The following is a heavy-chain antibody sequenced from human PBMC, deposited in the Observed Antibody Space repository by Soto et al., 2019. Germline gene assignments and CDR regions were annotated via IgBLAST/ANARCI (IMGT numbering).Heavy chain of an antibody. Sequence: SETLSLTCTVSGGSISSGGYYWSWIRQHPGKGLEWIGSIYYSGSTYYNPSLKSRVTISVDTSKNQFSLKLSSVTAADTAVYYCARHGGTVTTRGRELTAFDYWGQGTLVTVSS. V-gene: IGHV4-39*01. CDR1: GGSISSGGYY. D-gene: IGHD4-17*01. J-gene: IGHJ4*02. CDR3: ARHGGTVTTRGRELTAFDY. CDR2: IYYSGST.